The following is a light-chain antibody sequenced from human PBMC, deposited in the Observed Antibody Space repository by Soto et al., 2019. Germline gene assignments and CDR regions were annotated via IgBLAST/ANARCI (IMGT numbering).Light chain of an antibody. CDR3: QQRDSGPSYT. V-gene: IGKV3-11*01. CDR2: DAS. CDR1: QSVGSS. Sequence: EIVLTQSPSTLSLSLGESATLSCRASQSVGSSLAWYQQRPGKAPKILIHDASNRATGIPPRFSGSGSGTYFTITISTLEPEDFAVYYCQQRDSGPSYTFGQGTKLEIK. J-gene: IGKJ2*01.